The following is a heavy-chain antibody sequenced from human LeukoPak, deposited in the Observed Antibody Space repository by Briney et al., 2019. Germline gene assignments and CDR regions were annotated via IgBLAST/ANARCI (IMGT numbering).Heavy chain of an antibody. D-gene: IGHD3-3*01. CDR3: ARDTYYDFWSGLNYYYYYYMDV. CDR2: IKQDGSEK. Sequence: GGSLRLSCAASGFSFSSYWMSWVRQAPGKGLEWVANIKQDGSEKHYVDSVKGRFTISRDNAKNSLYLQMNSLRAEDMAVYYCARDTYYDFWSGLNYYYYYYMDVWGKGTTVTVSS. J-gene: IGHJ6*03. V-gene: IGHV3-7*01. CDR1: GFSFSSYW.